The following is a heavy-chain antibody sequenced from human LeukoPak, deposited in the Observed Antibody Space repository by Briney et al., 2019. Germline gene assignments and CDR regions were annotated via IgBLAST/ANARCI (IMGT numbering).Heavy chain of an antibody. D-gene: IGHD4-17*01. CDR3: ARGTPTVTTSRFDP. CDR2: IIPIFGTA. CDR1: GGTFSSYA. Sequence: ASVKVSCKASGGTFSSYAISWVRQAPGQGLERMGRIIPIFGTANYAQKFQGRVTITTDESTSTAYMELSSLRSEDTAVYYCARGTPTVTTSRFDPWGQGTLVTVSS. V-gene: IGHV1-69*05. J-gene: IGHJ5*02.